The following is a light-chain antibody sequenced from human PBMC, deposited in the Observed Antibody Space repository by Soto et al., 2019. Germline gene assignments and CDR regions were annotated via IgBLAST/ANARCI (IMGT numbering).Light chain of an antibody. CDR2: DVS. Sequence: QSALTQPPSASGSPGQSVTISCTGTSSDVGRYDYVSWYQHHPGKAPKLIIYDVSHRPSGVSDRFSGSKSGTSASLAISGLRSEDEADYFCAAWDDSLSGVVFGGGTKLTVL. J-gene: IGLJ2*01. CDR3: AAWDDSLSGVV. CDR1: SSDVGRYDY. V-gene: IGLV2-8*01.